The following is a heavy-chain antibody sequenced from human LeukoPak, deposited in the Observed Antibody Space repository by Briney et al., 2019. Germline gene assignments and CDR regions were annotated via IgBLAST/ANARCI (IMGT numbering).Heavy chain of an antibody. J-gene: IGHJ4*02. CDR2: INTNTGNP. CDR1: GYTFTSYA. Sequence: ASVKVSCKASGYTFTSYAMNWVRQAPGQGLEWMGWINTNTGNPAYAQGFTGRFVFSLDTSVSTAYLQISSLKAEDTAVYYCARSPPILQLWLRRGFDYWGQGTLVTVSS. D-gene: IGHD5-18*01. CDR3: ARSPPILQLWLRRGFDY. V-gene: IGHV7-4-1*02.